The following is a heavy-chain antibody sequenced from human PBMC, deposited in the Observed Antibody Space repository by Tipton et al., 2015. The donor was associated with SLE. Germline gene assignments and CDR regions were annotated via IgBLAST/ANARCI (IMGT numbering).Heavy chain of an antibody. J-gene: IGHJ4*02. V-gene: IGHV4-38-2*01. Sequence: TLSLTCAVSRFSISSCYYLGWIRQPPGKGLEWLGSIYHSGSSYYNPSLKSRVTLSVDTSENQFSLKLSSVTAADTAVYYCARQVAQGTWAFDYWGQGTLVTVSS. CDR2: IYHSGSS. D-gene: IGHD5-12*01. CDR1: RFSISSCYY. CDR3: ARQVAQGTWAFDY.